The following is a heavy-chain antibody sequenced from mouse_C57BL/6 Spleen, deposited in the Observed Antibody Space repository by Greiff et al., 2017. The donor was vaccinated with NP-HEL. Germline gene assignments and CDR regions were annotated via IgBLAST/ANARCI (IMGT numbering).Heavy chain of an antibody. V-gene: IGHV1-59*01. CDR1: GYTFTSYW. CDR3: ARRGFVTTVVRDFDY. J-gene: IGHJ2*01. Sequence: QVHVKQPGAELVRPGTSVKLSCKASGYTFTSYWMHWVKQRPGQGLEWIGVIDPSDSYTNYNQKFKGKATLTVDTSSSTAYMQLSSLTSEDSAVYYCARRGFVTTVVRDFDYWGQGTTLTVSS. D-gene: IGHD1-1*01. CDR2: IDPSDSYT.